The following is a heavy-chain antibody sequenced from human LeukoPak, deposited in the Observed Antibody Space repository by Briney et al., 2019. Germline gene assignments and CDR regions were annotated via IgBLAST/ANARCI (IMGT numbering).Heavy chain of an antibody. CDR1: GFTFSSYS. D-gene: IGHD5-18*01. CDR2: ISSSSSYI. J-gene: IGHJ5*02. Sequence: PGGSLRLSCAASGFTFSSYSMNWVRQAPGKGLEWVSSISSSSSYIYYADSVKGRFTISRDNAKNSLYLQMNSLRAEDTAVYYCARGGIQLYNGFDPWGQGTLVTVSS. V-gene: IGHV3-21*01. CDR3: ARGGIQLYNGFDP.